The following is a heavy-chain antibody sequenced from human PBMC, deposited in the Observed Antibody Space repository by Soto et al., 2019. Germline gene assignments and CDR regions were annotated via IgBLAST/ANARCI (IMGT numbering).Heavy chain of an antibody. CDR3: ARGLGTYDFWSGYRTVYNWFDP. CDR2: IYYSGST. J-gene: IGHJ5*02. Sequence: PSETLSVTCTVSVGSFSSYYWSWIRQPPGKGLEWIGYIYYSGSTNYNPSLKSRVTISVDTSKNQFSLKLSSVTAADTAVYYCARGLGTYDFWSGYRTVYNWFDPWGQGTLVTVSS. D-gene: IGHD3-3*01. V-gene: IGHV4-59*01. CDR1: VGSFSSYY.